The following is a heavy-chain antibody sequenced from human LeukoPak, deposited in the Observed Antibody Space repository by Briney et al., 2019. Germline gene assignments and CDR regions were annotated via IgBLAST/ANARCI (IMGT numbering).Heavy chain of an antibody. J-gene: IGHJ4*02. Sequence: PSETLSLTCAVYGGSFSGYYWSWIRQPPGKGLEWIGEINHSGSTNYNPSLKSRVTISVDTSKNQFSLKLSSVTAADTAVYYCVRDGWLLFWGQGTLVTVSS. CDR3: VRDGWLLF. CDR1: GGSFSGYY. CDR2: INHSGST. D-gene: IGHD3-9*01. V-gene: IGHV4-34*01.